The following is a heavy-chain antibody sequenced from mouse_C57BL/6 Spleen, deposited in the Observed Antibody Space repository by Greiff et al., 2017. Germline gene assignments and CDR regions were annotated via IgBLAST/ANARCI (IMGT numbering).Heavy chain of an antibody. CDR3: ARSPTWGSPSFDY. Sequence: QVQLKQPGAELVRPGTSVKLSCKASGYTFTSYWMHWVKQRPGQGLEWIGVIDPSDSYTNYNQKFKGKATLTVDTSSSTAYMQLSSLTSEDSAVYYCARSPTWGSPSFDYWGQGTTLTVSS. D-gene: IGHD4-1*01. J-gene: IGHJ2*01. V-gene: IGHV1-59*01. CDR2: IDPSDSYT. CDR1: GYTFTSYW.